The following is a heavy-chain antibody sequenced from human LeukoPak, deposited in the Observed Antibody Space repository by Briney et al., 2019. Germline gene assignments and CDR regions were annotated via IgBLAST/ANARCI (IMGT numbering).Heavy chain of an antibody. CDR1: GLTVSSNY. D-gene: IGHD2/OR15-2a*01. V-gene: IGHV3-7*01. J-gene: IGHJ4*02. CDR3: ARANSLGY. CDR2: IKHDGSEK. Sequence: GGSLRLSCAASGLTVSSNYMNWVRQAPGKGLEWVANIKHDGSEKYYVDSVKGRFTISRDNAKDSLYLQMNSLRAQDTAVYYCARANSLGYWGQGTLVTVSS.